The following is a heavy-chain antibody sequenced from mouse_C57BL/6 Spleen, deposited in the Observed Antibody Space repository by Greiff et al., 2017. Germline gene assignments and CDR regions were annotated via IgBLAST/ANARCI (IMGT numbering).Heavy chain of an antibody. CDR2: ILPGSGST. CDR1: GYTFTGYW. CDR3: ARGRSNYEDYFDY. J-gene: IGHJ2*01. Sequence: QVQLKQSGAELMKPGASVKLSCKATGYTFTGYWIEWVKQRPGHGLEWIGEILPGSGSTNYNEKFKSKATLTVDKSSSTAYMQLSSLTSEDSAVYYCARGRSNYEDYFDYWGQGTTLTVSS. D-gene: IGHD2-5*01. V-gene: IGHV1-9*01.